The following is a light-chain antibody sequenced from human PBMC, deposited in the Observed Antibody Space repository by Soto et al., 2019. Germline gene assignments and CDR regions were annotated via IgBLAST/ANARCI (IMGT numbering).Light chain of an antibody. CDR3: QQYGSSPRT. V-gene: IGKV3-20*01. J-gene: IGKJ1*01. CDR1: QSLSISF. Sequence: EIVLTQSPGTLSLSPGERATLSCRAGQSLSISFLARYQQKPGQAPRLLMYGESTRATGTPDRFSVSRSGTDFTLTISRLEPEDFGIYYCQQYGSSPRTFGQGTKGDIK. CDR2: GES.